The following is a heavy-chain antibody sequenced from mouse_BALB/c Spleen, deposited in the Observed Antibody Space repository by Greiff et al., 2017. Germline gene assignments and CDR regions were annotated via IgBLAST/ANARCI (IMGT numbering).Heavy chain of an antibody. CDR1: GYAFSSYW. J-gene: IGHJ2*01. D-gene: IGHD3-1*01. V-gene: IGHV1-80*01. CDR3: ARRRSGDY. Sequence: QVHVKQSGAELVRPGSSVKISCKASGYAFSSYWMNWVKQRPGQGLEWIGQIYPGDGDTNYNGKFKGKATLTAEKSSSTAYMQLSSLTSEDSAVYFCARRRSGDYWGQGTTLTVSS. CDR2: IYPGDGDT.